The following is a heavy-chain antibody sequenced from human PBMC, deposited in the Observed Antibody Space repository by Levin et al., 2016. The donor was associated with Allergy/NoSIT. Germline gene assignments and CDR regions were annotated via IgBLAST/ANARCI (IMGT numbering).Heavy chain of an antibody. J-gene: IGHJ5*02. CDR3: AREALAYCGGDCYSWWFDP. D-gene: IGHD2-21*02. V-gene: IGHV2-5*01. CDR1: GFSLSTSGVG. CDR2: IYWNDDK. Sequence: SGPTLVKPTQTLTVTCTFSGFSLSTSGVGVGWIRQPPGKALEWLALIYWNDDKRYSPSLKTRLTISKDTSKNQVVLTMTNMDPVDTATYYCAREALAYCGGDCYSWWFDPWGQGTLVTVSS.